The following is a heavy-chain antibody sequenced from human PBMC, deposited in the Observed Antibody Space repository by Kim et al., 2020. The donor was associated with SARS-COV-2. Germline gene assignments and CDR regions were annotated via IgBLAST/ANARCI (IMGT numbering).Heavy chain of an antibody. V-gene: IGHV3-21*01. J-gene: IGHJ5*02. CDR3: ARGQVVPAAIGWFDP. D-gene: IGHD2-2*01. Sequence: DSVKGRFTISRDNAKNSLYLQMNSLRAEDTAVYYCARGQVVPAAIGWFDPWGQGTLVTVSS.